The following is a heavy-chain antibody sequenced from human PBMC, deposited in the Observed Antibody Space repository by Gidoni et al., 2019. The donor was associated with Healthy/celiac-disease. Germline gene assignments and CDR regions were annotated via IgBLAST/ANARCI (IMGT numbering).Heavy chain of an antibody. CDR2: INPNSGGT. Sequence: QVQLVQSGAEVTKPGASVKVSCTASGYTFTGYYMHWVRQAPGQGLEWMGRINPNSGGTNYAQKFQGRVTMTRDTSISTAYMELSRLRSDDTAVYYCARIRLGGTKWGSGGNWFDPWGQGTLVTVSS. CDR1: GYTFTGYY. CDR3: ARIRLGGTKWGSGGNWFDP. V-gene: IGHV1-2*06. J-gene: IGHJ5*02. D-gene: IGHD1-1*01.